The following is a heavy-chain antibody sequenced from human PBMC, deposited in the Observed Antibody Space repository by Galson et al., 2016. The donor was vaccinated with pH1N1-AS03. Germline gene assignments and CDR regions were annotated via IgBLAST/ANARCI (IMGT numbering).Heavy chain of an antibody. CDR2: IYYSGST. J-gene: IGHJ5*02. CDR1: GGSISSYY. Sequence: ETLSLTCTVSGGSISSYYWSWIRQPPGKGLEWIGYIYYSGSTNYNPSLKSRVTISADTSKNQFSLKLSSVTAADTAVYYCARFKSTSNWFDPWGQGTLVTVSS. V-gene: IGHV4-59*08. CDR3: ARFKSTSNWFDP. D-gene: IGHD5/OR15-5a*01.